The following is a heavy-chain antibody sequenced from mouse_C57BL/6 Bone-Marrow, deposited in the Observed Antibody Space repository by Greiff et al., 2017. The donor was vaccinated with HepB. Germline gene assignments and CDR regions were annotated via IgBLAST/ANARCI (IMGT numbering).Heavy chain of an antibody. Sequence: VQLVESGAELARPGASVKLSCKASGYTFTSYGISWVKQRTGQGLEWIGEIYPRSGNTYYNEKFKGKATLTADKSSSTAYMELRSLTSEDSAVYFGAGLRRTGFAYWGQGTLGTVSA. CDR1: GYTFTSYG. CDR3: AGLRRTGFAY. CDR2: IYPRSGNT. D-gene: IGHD2-4*01. V-gene: IGHV1-81*01. J-gene: IGHJ3*01.